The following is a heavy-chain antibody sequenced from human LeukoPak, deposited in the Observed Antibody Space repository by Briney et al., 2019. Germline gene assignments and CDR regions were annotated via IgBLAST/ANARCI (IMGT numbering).Heavy chain of an antibody. CDR1: GYSISSGYY. D-gene: IGHD3-22*01. CDR3: ARGEYYYDSSGYYPNQYYFDY. V-gene: IGHV4-38-2*02. Sequence: SETLSLTCTVSGYSISSGYYWGWIRQPPGKGLEWIGSIYHSGSTYYNPSLKSRVTISVDTSKNQFSLKLSSVTAADTAVYYCARGEYYYDSSGYYPNQYYFDYWGQGTLVTVSS. CDR2: IYHSGST. J-gene: IGHJ4*02.